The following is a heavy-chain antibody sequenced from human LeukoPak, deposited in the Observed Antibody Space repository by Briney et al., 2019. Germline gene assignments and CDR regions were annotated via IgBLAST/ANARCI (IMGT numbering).Heavy chain of an antibody. V-gene: IGHV3-30*03. Sequence: SGGSLRLSCAASGFTLSSYGMHWVRQAPGKGLEWVAVISYDGSNKYYVDSVKGRFTISRDNAKTSLYLQMNSLRAEDTAVYYCARDLSGVAGYTYGRGIDYWGQGTLVTVSS. CDR3: ARDLSGVAGYTYGRGIDY. CDR1: GFTLSSYG. J-gene: IGHJ4*02. CDR2: ISYDGSNK. D-gene: IGHD5-18*01.